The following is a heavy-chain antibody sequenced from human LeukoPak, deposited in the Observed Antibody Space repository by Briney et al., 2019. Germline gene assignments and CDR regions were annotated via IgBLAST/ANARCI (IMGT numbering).Heavy chain of an antibody. D-gene: IGHD3-9*01. V-gene: IGHV1-8*01. J-gene: IGHJ3*02. CDR1: GYTFTSYD. Sequence: ASVKVSCKASGYTFTSYDINWVRQATGQGLEWMGWMNPNSGNTGYAQKFQGRVTMTRNTSISTAYMELSSLRSEDTAVYYCARIGTPSRYFDWLLSSHDAFDIWGQGTMVTVSS. CDR2: MNPNSGNT. CDR3: ARIGTPSRYFDWLLSSHDAFDI.